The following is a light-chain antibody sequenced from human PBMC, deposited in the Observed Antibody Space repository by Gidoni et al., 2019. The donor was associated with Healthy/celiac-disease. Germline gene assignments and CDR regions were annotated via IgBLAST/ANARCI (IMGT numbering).Light chain of an antibody. CDR3: CSYAGSSTLV. CDR1: SSDVGSYNL. Sequence: QSALTQPASVSWSPGQSITISCTGTSSDVGSYNLVSWYQQHPGKAPKLMMYEVSKRPSGVSNRFSGSKSGNTAYLTISGLQAEDEADYYCCSYAGSSTLVFGGGTKLTVL. V-gene: IGLV2-23*02. CDR2: EVS. J-gene: IGLJ2*01.